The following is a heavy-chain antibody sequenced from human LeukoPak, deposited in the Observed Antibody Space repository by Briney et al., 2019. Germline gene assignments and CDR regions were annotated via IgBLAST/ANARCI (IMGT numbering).Heavy chain of an antibody. CDR2: INHSGST. CDR3: ARGLGIQLWTTISDYFDY. J-gene: IGHJ4*02. Sequence: SETLSLTCAVYGGSFSGYYWSWIRQPPGKGLEWIGEINHSGSTNYNPSLKSRVTISVDTYKNQFSLTLSSVTAADTAVYYCARGLGIQLWTTISDYFDYWGQGTLVTVSS. D-gene: IGHD5-18*01. CDR1: GGSFSGYY. V-gene: IGHV4-34*01.